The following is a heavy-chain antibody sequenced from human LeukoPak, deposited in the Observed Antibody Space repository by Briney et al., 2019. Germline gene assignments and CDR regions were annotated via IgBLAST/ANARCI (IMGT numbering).Heavy chain of an antibody. CDR2: VNSGGT. Sequence: MPSETLSLTCTVSGDSMSGSYWSWLRQPPGKGLEWLGYVNSGGTTYNPSLESRVRMSIDTSKSQFSLKLSSVTTADTAVYYCARFTPQGYGWGGYNRFDPWGQGTLVTVSS. D-gene: IGHD3-16*01. V-gene: IGHV4-59*01. CDR1: GDSMSGSY. CDR3: ARFTPQGYGWGGYNRFDP. J-gene: IGHJ5*02.